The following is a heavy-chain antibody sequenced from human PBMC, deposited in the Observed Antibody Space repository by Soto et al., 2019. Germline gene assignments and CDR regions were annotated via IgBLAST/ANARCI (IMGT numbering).Heavy chain of an antibody. Sequence: QVQLVQSGAEVKKPGASVKVSCKASGGTFTSYAISWVRQAPGQGLEWMGWISAYYGKANYAQKFQGRVTMTADTSTSTAYMELSSLRSEDTAVYYCARSLESDGLYCIDYWGQGTMVTVSS. CDR3: ARSLESDGLYCIDY. V-gene: IGHV1-69*06. D-gene: IGHD3-16*01. CDR1: GGTFTSYA. J-gene: IGHJ4*01. CDR2: ISAYYGKA.